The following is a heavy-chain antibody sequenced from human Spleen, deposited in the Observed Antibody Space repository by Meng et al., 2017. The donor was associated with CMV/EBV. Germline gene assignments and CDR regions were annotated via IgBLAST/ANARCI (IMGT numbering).Heavy chain of an antibody. J-gene: IGHJ4*02. CDR1: GFTCSSND. D-gene: IGHD6-13*01. V-gene: IGHV3-13*01. CDR2: IGTAGDT. CDR3: ARFVKDTSSWYKNYFDH. Sequence: GESLKISCAASGFTCSSNDMHWVRQTTGKGLEWVSAIGTAGDTYYPGSVKGRFTISRENAKNSFYLQMNSLRAGDTAVYYCARFVKDTSSWYKNYFDHWGQGTLVTVSS.